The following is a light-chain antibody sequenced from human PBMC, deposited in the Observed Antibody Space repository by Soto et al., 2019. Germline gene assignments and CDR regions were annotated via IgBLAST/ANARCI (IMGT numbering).Light chain of an antibody. V-gene: IGKV3-11*01. CDR2: DAS. Sequence: EIGFTQSACTVSLSPGERATLSCRASQSISSYLAWYQQKPGQAPRLLIYDASNRATGIPARFSGSGSGTDFTLTISSLEPEDFAVYYCRAITFGQGTRLEI. CDR1: QSISSY. J-gene: IGKJ5*01. CDR3: RAIT.